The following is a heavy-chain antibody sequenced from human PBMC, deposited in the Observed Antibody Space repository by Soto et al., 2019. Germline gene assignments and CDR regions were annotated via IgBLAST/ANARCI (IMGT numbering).Heavy chain of an antibody. D-gene: IGHD1-1*01. J-gene: IGHJ4*02. V-gene: IGHV3-74*01. CDR3: ARGGLEPFDY. CDR2: INKDGSYK. Sequence: PGGSLRLSCATSGFNFSDEWMHWVRQVPGKGLVWVSRINKDGSYKNYADFVEGRFTISRDDAKSELYLHMDRLRAEDTAVYYCARGGLEPFDYLGQGALVTVSS. CDR1: GFNFSDEW.